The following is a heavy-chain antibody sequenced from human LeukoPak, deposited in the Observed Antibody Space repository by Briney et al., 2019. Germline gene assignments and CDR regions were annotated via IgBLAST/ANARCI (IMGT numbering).Heavy chain of an antibody. V-gene: IGHV3-53*01. CDR1: GFTFSSNY. CDR2: IYSGGST. J-gene: IGHJ6*02. Sequence: GGSLRLSCAASGFTFSSNYMSWVRQAPGKGLEWVSVIYSGGSTYYADSEKGRFTISRDNSKNTLYLQMNSLRAEDTAVYYCARDVLGAMVRGVMAPNYYYYGMDVWGQGTTVTVSS. CDR3: ARDVLGAMVRGVMAPNYYYYGMDV. D-gene: IGHD3-10*01.